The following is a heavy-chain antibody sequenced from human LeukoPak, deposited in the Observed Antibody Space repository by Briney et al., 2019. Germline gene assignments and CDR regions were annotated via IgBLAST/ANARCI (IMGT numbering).Heavy chain of an antibody. J-gene: IGHJ6*02. V-gene: IGHV1-69*04. CDR1: GGTLSSYA. Sequence: ASVKVSCKASGGTLSSYAISWVRQAPGQGLEWMGRILPILGIANYAQKFQGRVTITADKSTSTAYMELSSLRSEDTAVYYCAGEGVIFDRDYYGMDVWGQGTTVTVSS. CDR2: ILPILGIA. D-gene: IGHD3-10*01. CDR3: AGEGVIFDRDYYGMDV.